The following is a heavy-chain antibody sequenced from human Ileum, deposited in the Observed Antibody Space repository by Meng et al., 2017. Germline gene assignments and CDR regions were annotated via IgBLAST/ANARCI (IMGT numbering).Heavy chain of an antibody. D-gene: IGHD1-26*01. CDR2: AST. CDR1: CGSVSRAGYR. V-gene: IGHV4-61*08. CDR3: ARDHMGSLDY. J-gene: IGHJ4*02. Sequence: QLEGSGPGRVRPSETLSLICTVSCGSVSRAGYRWGWIRQPPGKGLEWIGYASTNYNPSLKSRVTISLDTSRNQFSLRLSSVTAADTAVYYCARDHMGSLDYWGQGILVTVSS.